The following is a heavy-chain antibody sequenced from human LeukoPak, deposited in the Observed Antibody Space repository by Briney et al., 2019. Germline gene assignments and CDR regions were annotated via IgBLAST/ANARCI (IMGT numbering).Heavy chain of an antibody. J-gene: IGHJ3*02. Sequence: SETLSLTCTVSGGSISSHYWSWIRQPPGKGLEWIGYIDHSGSTNYNPSLQSRVTISVDMSNNQFSLKLRSVTAADTAVYYCARRLYPYAFDIWGQGTMVTVSS. CDR1: GGSISSHY. CDR3: ARRLYPYAFDI. D-gene: IGHD2-8*01. V-gene: IGHV4-59*11. CDR2: IDHSGST.